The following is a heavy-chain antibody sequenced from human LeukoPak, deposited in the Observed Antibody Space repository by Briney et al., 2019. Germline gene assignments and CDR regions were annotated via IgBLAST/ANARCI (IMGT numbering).Heavy chain of an antibody. J-gene: IGHJ4*02. V-gene: IGHV3-23*01. CDR3: ARWGLGPLFDS. Sequence: PGGSLRLSCAASGLTFSSYAMNWVRQTPGRGLEWVSGISGSGGATHYADSVKGRFTISRDNAKKSLYLQLNSLRVEDTAVYYCARWGLGPLFDSWGQGTLVTVSS. CDR1: GLTFSSYA. D-gene: IGHD1-26*01. CDR2: ISGSGGAT.